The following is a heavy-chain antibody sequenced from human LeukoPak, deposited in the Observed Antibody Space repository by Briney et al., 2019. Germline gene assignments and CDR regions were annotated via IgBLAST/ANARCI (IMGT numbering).Heavy chain of an antibody. Sequence: SETLSLTCAVYGGSFSGYYWSWIRQPPGKGLEWIGEINHSGSTNYNPSLKSRVTISVDTSKNRFSLKLSSVTAADTAVYYCARGRLWFYYMDVWGKGTTVTISS. J-gene: IGHJ6*03. D-gene: IGHD5-18*01. CDR1: GGSFSGYY. CDR2: INHSGST. V-gene: IGHV4-34*01. CDR3: ARGRLWFYYMDV.